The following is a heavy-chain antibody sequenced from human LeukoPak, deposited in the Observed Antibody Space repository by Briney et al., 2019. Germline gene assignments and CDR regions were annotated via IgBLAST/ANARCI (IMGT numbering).Heavy chain of an antibody. CDR3: ARACYDSCGFDAFDI. V-gene: IGHV4-34*01. J-gene: IGHJ3*02. Sequence: PSHTLSLTYAVYGGSFSGYYWSWIRQPPGKGREWIGEIKHSGSTNYHPSLKSRVTISVDTSKNQFSLKLSAVTAADTSVYDCARACYDSCGFDAFDIWGQGTMVTVSS. CDR2: IKHSGST. CDR1: GGSFSGYY. D-gene: IGHD3-22*01.